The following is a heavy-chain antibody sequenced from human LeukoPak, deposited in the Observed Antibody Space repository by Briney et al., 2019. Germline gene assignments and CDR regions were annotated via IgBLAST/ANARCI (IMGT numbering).Heavy chain of an antibody. J-gene: IGHJ4*02. D-gene: IGHD5-18*01. CDR2: IYGGGST. CDR1: GFTVSSNY. V-gene: IGHV3-53*01. Sequence: GGSLRLSCAASGFTVSSNYMSWVRQAPGKGLEWVSVIYGGGSTYYADSVKGRFTISGDNSKNTLYLQMNSLRVDDTAVYYCAKDSVLRGYSYGFDFWGQGTLVTASS. CDR3: AKDSVLRGYSYGFDF.